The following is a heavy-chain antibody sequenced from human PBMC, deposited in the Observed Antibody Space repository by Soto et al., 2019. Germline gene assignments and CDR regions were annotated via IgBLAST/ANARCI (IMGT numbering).Heavy chain of an antibody. CDR3: AKSQSGSFFAAFDL. CDR2: IFGSGRTT. J-gene: IGHJ3*01. V-gene: IGHV3-23*01. CDR1: GVDFSSDF. D-gene: IGHD1-26*01. Sequence: PGGTLRLTCTASGVDFSSDFMNWVRQAPGKGLEWVASIFGSGRTTYYADSVKGRFNISRDNSKNTLYLQLNSLRVEDTALYYCAKSQSGSFFAAFDLWGQGTMVPVSS.